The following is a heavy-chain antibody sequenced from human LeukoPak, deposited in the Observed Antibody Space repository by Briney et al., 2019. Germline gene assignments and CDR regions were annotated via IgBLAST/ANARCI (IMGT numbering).Heavy chain of an antibody. CDR1: GFTFSSYA. CDR3: ARAKYYDSSGYYQGFFDY. V-gene: IGHV3-64*01. D-gene: IGHD3-22*01. CDR2: ISSNGGST. J-gene: IGHJ4*02. Sequence: PGGPLRLSCAAPGFTFSSYAMHWVRQAPGKGLEYVSAISSNGGSTYYANSVKGRFTISRDNSKNTLYLQMGSLRAEDMAVYYCARAKYYDSSGYYQGFFDYWGQGTLVTVSS.